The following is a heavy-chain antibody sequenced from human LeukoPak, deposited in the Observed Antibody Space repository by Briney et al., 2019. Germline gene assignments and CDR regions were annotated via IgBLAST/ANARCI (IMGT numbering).Heavy chain of an antibody. CDR2: IYHSGTT. CDR1: GDSISGSRHY. D-gene: IGHD3-22*01. V-gene: IGHV4-39*01. CDR3: ARTRDDSGGNYHA. J-gene: IGHJ5*02. Sequence: SETLSLTCTVSGDSISGSRHYWAWIRQPPGEGLEWIASIYHSGTTYYNPSLKSRVTISVDTSKNQFSLKLSSVTAADTAQYFCARTRDDSGGNYHAWGQGTLVTVSP.